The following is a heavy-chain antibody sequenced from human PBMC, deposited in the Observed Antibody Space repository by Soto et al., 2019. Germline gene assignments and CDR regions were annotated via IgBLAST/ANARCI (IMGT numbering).Heavy chain of an antibody. CDR3: ARLLRYFDWLSQYGTDV. Sequence: SETLSLTCTVSGGSISSSSYYWGCIRQPPGKGLEWIGSIYYSGSTYYNPSLKSRVTISVDTSKNQFSLKLSSVTAADTAVYYCARLLRYFDWLSQYGTDVWGQGTTVTVSS. D-gene: IGHD3-9*01. CDR1: GGSISSSSYY. J-gene: IGHJ6*02. V-gene: IGHV4-39*01. CDR2: IYYSGST.